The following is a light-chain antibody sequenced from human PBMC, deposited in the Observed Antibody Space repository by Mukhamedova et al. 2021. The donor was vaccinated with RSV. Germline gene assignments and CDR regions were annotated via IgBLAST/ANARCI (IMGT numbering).Light chain of an antibody. Sequence: WYQRRVHGKVPKLLIYAAYKLQSGGPSRLRGGGSGTDFTLTITSLQPEDVATYFCQKYDSAPFTFGPGTKVDIK. CDR3: QKYDSAPFT. J-gene: IGKJ3*01. V-gene: IGKV1-27*01. CDR2: AAY.